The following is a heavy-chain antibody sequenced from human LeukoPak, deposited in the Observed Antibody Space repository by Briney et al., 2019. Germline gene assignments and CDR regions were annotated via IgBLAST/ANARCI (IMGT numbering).Heavy chain of an antibody. Sequence: GGSLRLSCAASGFTFSSYSMNWVRQAPGKGLEWVSSISSSSSYIYYADSVKGRFTISRDNAKNSLYLQMNSLRAEDTAVYYCARDKSGSIGVTRGLYYYYYMDVWGKGTTVTVSS. V-gene: IGHV3-21*01. CDR1: GFTFSSYS. D-gene: IGHD6-13*01. J-gene: IGHJ6*03. CDR3: ARDKSGSIGVTRGLYYYYYMDV. CDR2: ISSSSSYI.